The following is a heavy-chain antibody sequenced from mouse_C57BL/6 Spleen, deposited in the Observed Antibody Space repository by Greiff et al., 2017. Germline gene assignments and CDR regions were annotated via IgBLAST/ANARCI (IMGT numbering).Heavy chain of an antibody. CDR3: ARGDLLGQLGGFDY. V-gene: IGHV3-6*01. CDR2: ISYDGSN. D-gene: IGHD4-1*02. Sequence: EVQLQQSGPGLVKPSQSLSLTCSVTGYSITSGYYWNWIRQFPGNKLEWMGYISYDGSNNYNPSLKNRISITRDTSKNQFFLKLNSVTTEDTATDYCARGDLLGQLGGFDYWGQGTTLTVSS. J-gene: IGHJ2*01. CDR1: GYSITSGYY.